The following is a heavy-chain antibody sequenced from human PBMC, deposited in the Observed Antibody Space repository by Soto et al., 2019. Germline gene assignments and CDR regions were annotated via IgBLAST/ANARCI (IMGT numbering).Heavy chain of an antibody. Sequence: EVHLLESGGGVVQPGKSLKISCATSGFAFSDYPMTWVRQPPGQGLEWVSGISASGEKPYYADTGKGRFTISRHNSKNTLSLQMNSLRVEDTGIYYCAKLEWLEFGGDYWGQGTLVTVSS. CDR2: ISASGEKP. J-gene: IGHJ4*02. D-gene: IGHD6-19*01. CDR1: GFAFSDYP. CDR3: AKLEWLEFGGDY. V-gene: IGHV3-23*01.